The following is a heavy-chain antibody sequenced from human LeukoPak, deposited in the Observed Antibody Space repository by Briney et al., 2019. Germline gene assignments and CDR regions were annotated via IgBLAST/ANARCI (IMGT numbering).Heavy chain of an antibody. CDR3: ARVEGLLWFGIDAFDI. D-gene: IGHD3-10*01. V-gene: IGHV3-23*01. CDR1: GFTFSSYA. J-gene: IGHJ3*02. CDR2: ISGSGGST. Sequence: GGSLRLSCAASGFTFSSYAMSWVRQAPGKGLEWVSAISGSGGSTYYADSVKGRFTISRDNSKNTLYLQMNSLRAEDTAVYYCARVEGLLWFGIDAFDIWGQGTMVTVSS.